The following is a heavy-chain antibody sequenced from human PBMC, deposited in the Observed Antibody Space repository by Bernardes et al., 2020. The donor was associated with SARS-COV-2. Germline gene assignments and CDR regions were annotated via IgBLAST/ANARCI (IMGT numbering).Heavy chain of an antibody. CDR2: IWSDGTSK. V-gene: IGHV3-33*01. CDR1: GFNFITYG. D-gene: IGHD6-19*01. J-gene: IGHJ6*02. Sequence: GGSLRLSCAASGFNFITYGMHWVRQAPGKGLEWVAVIWSDGTSKYYTDSVKGRFTISRDNSKNTLSLQMNSLRVEDTAVYYCARARQWHVQEGMDLWGQGTTVTVSS. CDR3: ARARQWHVQEGMDL.